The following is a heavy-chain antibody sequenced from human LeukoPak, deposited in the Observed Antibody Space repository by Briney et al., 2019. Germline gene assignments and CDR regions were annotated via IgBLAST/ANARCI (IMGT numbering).Heavy chain of an antibody. Sequence: SETLSLTCAVSGGSISSGSYYWSWIRQPAGKGLEWIGRIYTSGSTNYNPSLKSRVTISVDTSKNQFSLKLSSVTAADTAVYYCARDYSSGYYRDAFDIWGQGTMVTVSS. CDR3: ARDYSSGYYRDAFDI. CDR1: GGSISSGSYY. J-gene: IGHJ3*02. CDR2: IYTSGST. D-gene: IGHD3-22*01. V-gene: IGHV4-61*02.